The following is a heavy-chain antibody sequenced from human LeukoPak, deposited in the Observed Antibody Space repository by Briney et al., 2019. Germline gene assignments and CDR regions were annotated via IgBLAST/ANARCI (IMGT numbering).Heavy chain of an antibody. CDR2: ISSSSSYI. V-gene: IGHV3-21*01. CDR1: GFTFSSYS. D-gene: IGHD3-22*01. J-gene: IGHJ4*02. Sequence: GGSLRLSCAASGFTFSSYSMNWVRQAPGKGLEWVSSISSSSSYIYYADSVKGRFTISRDNAKNSLYLQMNSLRAEDTAVYYCARDSYDSSGYYYSETPSFDYWGQGTLVTVSS. CDR3: ARDSYDSSGYYYSETPSFDY.